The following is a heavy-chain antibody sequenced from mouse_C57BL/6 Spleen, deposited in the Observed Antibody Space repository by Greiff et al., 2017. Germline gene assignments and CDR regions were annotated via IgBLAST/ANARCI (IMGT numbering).Heavy chain of an antibody. Sequence: EVQLQQSGAELVKPGASVKLSCTASGFNIKDYYMHWVKQRTEQGLEWIGRIDPEDGDTKYAPKFQGKATITADTSSNTAYLQLTSLTSEDTAVYYCARVRDSNPYYAMDYWGQGTSVTVSS. V-gene: IGHV14-2*01. J-gene: IGHJ4*01. CDR3: ARVRDSNPYYAMDY. CDR1: GFNIKDYY. CDR2: IDPEDGDT. D-gene: IGHD2-5*01.